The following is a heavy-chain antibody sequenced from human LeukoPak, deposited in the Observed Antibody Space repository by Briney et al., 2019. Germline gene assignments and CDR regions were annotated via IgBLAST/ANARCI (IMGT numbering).Heavy chain of an antibody. CDR2: IYTSGST. V-gene: IGHV4-4*07. CDR1: GGSISSYC. J-gene: IGHJ4*02. Sequence: PSETLSLTCTVSGGSISSYCWSWIWQPAGKGLEWIGRIYTSGSTNYNPSLKSRVTMSVDTSKNQFSLKLSSVTAADTAVYYCARDERDYGDYEYWGQGTLVTVSS. CDR3: ARDERDYGDYEY. D-gene: IGHD4-17*01.